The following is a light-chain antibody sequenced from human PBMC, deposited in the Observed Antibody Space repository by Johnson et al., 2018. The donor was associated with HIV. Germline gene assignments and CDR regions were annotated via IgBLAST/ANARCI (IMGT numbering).Light chain of an antibody. J-gene: IGLJ1*01. V-gene: IGLV1-51*01. Sequence: QSVLTQPPSVSAAPGQKVTISCSGSSSNIGNNYVSWYQQLPGTAPKLLIYDNNKRPSGIPDRFSGAKSGTSGTLGITGLSIGDEADYYCGTWDSSLRAGTYVFVTETRVTIL. CDR2: DNN. CDR3: GTWDSSLRAGTYV. CDR1: SSNIGNNY.